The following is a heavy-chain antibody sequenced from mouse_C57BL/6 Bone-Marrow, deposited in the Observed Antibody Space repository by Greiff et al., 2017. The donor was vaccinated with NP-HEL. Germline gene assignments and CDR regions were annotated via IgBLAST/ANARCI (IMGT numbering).Heavy chain of an antibody. V-gene: IGHV5-17*01. D-gene: IGHD1-1*01. CDR2: ISSGSSTI. CDR3: ARAYGSSYASFAY. Sequence: EVNLVESGGGLVKPGGSLKLSCAASGFTFSDYGMHWVRQAPEKGLEWVAYISSGSSTIYYADTVKGRFTISRANAKNTLFLQMTSMRSEDTAMYYCARAYGSSYASFAYWGQGTLVTVSA. J-gene: IGHJ3*01. CDR1: GFTFSDYG.